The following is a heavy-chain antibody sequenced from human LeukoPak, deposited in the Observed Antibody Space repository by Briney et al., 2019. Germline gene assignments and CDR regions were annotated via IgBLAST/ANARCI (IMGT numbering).Heavy chain of an antibody. Sequence: ETLSLTCTVSGGSISSYYWSWNRQPPGKGLEWIGYIYYSGSTNYNPSLKSRVTISVDTSKNQFSLKLSSVTAADTAVYYCARALDSSGYYNYWGQGTLVTVSS. D-gene: IGHD3-22*01. J-gene: IGHJ4*02. CDR2: IYYSGST. CDR3: ARALDSSGYYNY. V-gene: IGHV4-59*01. CDR1: GGSISSYY.